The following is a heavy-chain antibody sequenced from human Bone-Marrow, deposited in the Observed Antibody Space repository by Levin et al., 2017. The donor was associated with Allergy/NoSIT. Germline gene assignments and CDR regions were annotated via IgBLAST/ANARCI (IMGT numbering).Heavy chain of an antibody. CDR3: ARHADCSGSNCYSVGTRYSGMGV. V-gene: IGHV4-59*08. J-gene: IGHJ6*02. CDR2: VYYSSGNT. CDR1: GSSVSDNY. Sequence: SQTLSLTCSVSGSSVSDNYWSWVRLPPGKGLEWIGYVYYSSGNTKYNPSLKSRVTISSDMSKNQFSLRLTSVTAADTAFYYCARHADCSGSNCYSVGTRYSGMGVWGLGTTVIVSS. D-gene: IGHD2-15*01.